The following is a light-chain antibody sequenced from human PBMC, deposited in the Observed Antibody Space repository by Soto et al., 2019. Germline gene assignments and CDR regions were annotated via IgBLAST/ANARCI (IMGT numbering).Light chain of an antibody. V-gene: IGLV2-14*01. J-gene: IGLJ1*01. Sequence: QSVLPQPASVSGSPGQSITISCTGTSSDVGGYNYVSWSQQHPGKAPQLMIYEVSNRPSGVSNRFSGSKSGNTASLTISGLQAEDEADYYCSSYTSSSTFVFGTGTKVTVL. CDR1: SSDVGGYNY. CDR3: SSYTSSSTFV. CDR2: EVS.